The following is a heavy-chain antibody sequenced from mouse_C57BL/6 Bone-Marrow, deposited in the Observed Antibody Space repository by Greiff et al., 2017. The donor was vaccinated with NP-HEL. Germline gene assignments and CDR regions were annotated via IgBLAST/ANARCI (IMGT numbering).Heavy chain of an antibody. J-gene: IGHJ4*01. V-gene: IGHV2-2*01. CDR2: IWSGGST. Sequence: VQLQQSGPGLVQPSQSLSITCTVSGFSLTSYGVHWVRQSPGKGLEWLGVIWSGGSTDYNAAFISRLSISKDNSKSQVFFKMNSLQADDTAIYYCARGIYYGNYHYYYAMDYWGQGTSVTVSA. CDR1: GFSLTSYG. CDR3: ARGIYYGNYHYYYAMDY. D-gene: IGHD2-1*01.